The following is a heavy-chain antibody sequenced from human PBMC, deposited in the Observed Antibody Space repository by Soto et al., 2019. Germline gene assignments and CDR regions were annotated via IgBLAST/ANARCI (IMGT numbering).Heavy chain of an antibody. V-gene: IGHV3-21*01. CDR2: ISSRSSYI. Sequence: GGALRLSCAACGFTCSSYSMDWVRQDPGKGLEWVSSISSRSSYIYYADSVKGRFTISRDNAKNSLHLQMNSLRAEDTAVYYCARVSHTVTNSLLLNWFDPWGQGTLVTVSS. CDR3: ARVSHTVTNSLLLNWFDP. D-gene: IGHD4-17*01. CDR1: GFTCSSYS. J-gene: IGHJ5*02.